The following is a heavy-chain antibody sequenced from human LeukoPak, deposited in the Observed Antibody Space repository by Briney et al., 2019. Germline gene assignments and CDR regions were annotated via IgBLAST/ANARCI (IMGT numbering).Heavy chain of an antibody. D-gene: IGHD3-9*01. V-gene: IGHV3-7*01. CDR3: AREVLRYFDWSERIDY. J-gene: IGHJ4*02. CDR1: GFTFSSYW. Sequence: PGGSLRLSCAASGFTFSSYWMSWVRQAPGKGLEWVANIKQDGSEKYYVDSVKGRFTISRDNAKNSLYLQMNSLRAEDTAVYYCAREVLRYFDWSERIDYWGQGTLVTVSS. CDR2: IKQDGSEK.